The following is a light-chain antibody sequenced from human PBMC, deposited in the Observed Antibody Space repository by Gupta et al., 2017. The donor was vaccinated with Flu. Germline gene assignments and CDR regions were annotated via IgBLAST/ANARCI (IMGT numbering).Light chain of an antibody. Sequence: PGQTSTIPYCRKHMGFNRVHEHQLKPVQAPVLVVYDNRDRPSGVPDRFSGSNSGNTATLIISRVEAGDEADYYCQVWDSISTYVFGSGTSLPVL. CDR2: DNR. CDR3: QVWDSISTYV. J-gene: IGLJ1*01. CDR1: HMGFNR. V-gene: IGLV3-21*02.